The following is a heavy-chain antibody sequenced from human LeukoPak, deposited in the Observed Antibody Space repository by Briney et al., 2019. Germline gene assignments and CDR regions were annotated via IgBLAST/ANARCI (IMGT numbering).Heavy chain of an antibody. CDR3: ARGGGSRTAMVDY. D-gene: IGHD5-18*01. V-gene: IGHV1-2*04. J-gene: IGHJ4*02. Sequence: GASVKVSCKASGYTFTSYYMHWVRQAPGQGLEWMGWINPNSGGTNYAQKFQGWVTMTRDTSISTAYMELSRLRSDDTAVYYCARGGGSRTAMVDYWGQGTLVTVSS. CDR2: INPNSGGT. CDR1: GYTFTSYY.